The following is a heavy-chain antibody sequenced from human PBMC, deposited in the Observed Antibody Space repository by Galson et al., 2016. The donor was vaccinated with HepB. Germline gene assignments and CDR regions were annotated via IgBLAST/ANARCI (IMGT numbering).Heavy chain of an antibody. CDR1: GGSISTSGYY. D-gene: IGHD6-19*01. CDR2: IYYSGST. J-gene: IGHJ4*02. Sequence: CTVSGGSISTSGYYWTWIRQHPGKGLEWIGYIYYSGSTYYNPSLKSRVIISVDTSKNQFSLKLTSVTAADTAVYYCARWAGYSDYWGQGTLVTVSS. V-gene: IGHV4-31*03. CDR3: ARWAGYSDY.